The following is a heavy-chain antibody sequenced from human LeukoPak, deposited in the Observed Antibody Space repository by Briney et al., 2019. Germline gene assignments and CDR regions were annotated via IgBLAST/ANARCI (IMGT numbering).Heavy chain of an antibody. CDR3: ARYVWGSYPTFEDY. Sequence: SSETLSLTCTVSGGSISSGSYYWSWIRQPAGKGLEWIGYIYYSGSTNYNPSLKSRVTISVDTSKNQFSLKLSSVTAADTAVYYCARYVWGSYPTFEDYWGQGTLVTVSS. CDR2: IYYSGST. V-gene: IGHV4-61*10. J-gene: IGHJ4*02. D-gene: IGHD3-16*02. CDR1: GGSISSGSYY.